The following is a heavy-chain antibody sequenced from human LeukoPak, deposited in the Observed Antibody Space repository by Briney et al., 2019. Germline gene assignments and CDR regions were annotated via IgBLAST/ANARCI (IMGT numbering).Heavy chain of an antibody. D-gene: IGHD3-3*01. CDR1: GGSFSGYY. CDR3: ARGHRITIFGVVIDRSAHFDY. Sequence: SETLSLTCAVYGGSFSGYYWSWIRQPPGKGLEWIGEINHSASTNYNPSLKSRVTISVDTSKNQFSLKLSSVTAADTAVYYCARGHRITIFGVVIDRSAHFDYWGQGTLVTVSS. J-gene: IGHJ4*02. CDR2: INHSAST. V-gene: IGHV4-34*01.